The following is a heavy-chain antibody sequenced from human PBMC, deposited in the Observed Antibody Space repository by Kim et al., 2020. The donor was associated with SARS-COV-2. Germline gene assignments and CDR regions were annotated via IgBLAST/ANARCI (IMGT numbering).Heavy chain of an antibody. Sequence: ADSVKGRFTIASDNSKNTLFLQMNRLRAEDTAVYYCAGAYDHFYFMDVWGKGTTVTVSS. V-gene: IGHV3-23*05. CDR3: AGAYDHFYFMDV. D-gene: IGHD1-1*01. J-gene: IGHJ6*03.